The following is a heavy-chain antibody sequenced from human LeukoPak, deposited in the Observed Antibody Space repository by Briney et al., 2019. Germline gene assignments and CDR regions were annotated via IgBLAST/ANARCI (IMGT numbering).Heavy chain of an antibody. CDR1: GFTFSRYA. D-gene: IGHD3-9*01. J-gene: IGHJ6*02. CDR2: IGGLGEST. CDR3: AKDRDIILTGHGMDV. Sequence: PGGSLRLSCEASGFTFSRYAMTWVRQAPGKGLEWVSTIGGLGESTNYGDSVKGRFTISRDNSKNTLYLQMNNLRAEDTAVYCAKDRDIILTGHGMDVWGQGTTVTVSS. V-gene: IGHV3-23*01.